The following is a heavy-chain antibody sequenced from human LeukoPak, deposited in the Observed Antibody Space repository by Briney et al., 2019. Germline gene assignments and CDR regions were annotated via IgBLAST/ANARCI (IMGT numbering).Heavy chain of an antibody. Sequence: ASVKVSCKASGFTFTGAYMHWVRQAPGQGLEWTGWINPNSGETRYEQKFQGRVTMTRDTSIDTVHMELGSLTSDDTAVYYCARVLFNSGYDSWGQGTLVTVSS. CDR1: GFTFTGAY. CDR2: INPNSGET. D-gene: IGHD3-9*01. V-gene: IGHV1-2*02. CDR3: ARVLFNSGYDS. J-gene: IGHJ5*01.